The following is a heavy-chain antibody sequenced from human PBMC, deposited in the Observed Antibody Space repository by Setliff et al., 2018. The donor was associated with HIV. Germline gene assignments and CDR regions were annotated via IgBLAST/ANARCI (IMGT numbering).Heavy chain of an antibody. CDR1: GFSIRSGYY. V-gene: IGHV4-38-2*02. CDR3: ARDRKSLGYNFWSGFRPDAAFDI. J-gene: IGHJ3*02. D-gene: IGHD3-3*01. Sequence: SETLSLTCAVSGFSIRSGYYWAWIRQPPGKGLEWIGTIFHSGSTNYNPSLKSRVTISVDTSKNQFSLKLSSVTAADTAVYYCARDRKSLGYNFWSGFRPDAAFDIWGQGTMVTVSS. CDR2: IFHSGST.